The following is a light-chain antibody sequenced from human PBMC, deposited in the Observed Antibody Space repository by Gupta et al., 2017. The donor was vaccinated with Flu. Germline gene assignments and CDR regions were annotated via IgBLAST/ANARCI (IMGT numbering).Light chain of an antibody. CDR2: DAS. Sequence: ATLSLSPGERATSACRASQSVSSYLAWYQQKPGQAPRLLIYDASNRATGIPARCSGSGSGTDFTLTISSREPEEFAVYYCQQHSNWPPYTFGQGTKLEIK. CDR3: QQHSNWPPYT. V-gene: IGKV3-11*01. CDR1: QSVSSY. J-gene: IGKJ2*01.